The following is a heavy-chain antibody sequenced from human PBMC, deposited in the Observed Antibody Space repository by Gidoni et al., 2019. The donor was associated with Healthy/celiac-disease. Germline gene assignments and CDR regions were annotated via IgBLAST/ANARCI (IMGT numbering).Heavy chain of an antibody. CDR3: SGARGVRGVIIDTLDANSYYYYYGMDV. J-gene: IGHJ6*02. D-gene: IGHD3-10*01. Sequence: QVQLQESGPGLVKPSETLSLTCTVSGGSISSYYWSWIRQPPGKGLEWIGYIYYSGSTNYNPSLKSRVTISVDTSKNQFSLKLSSVTAADTAVYYCSGARGVRGVIIDTLDANSYYYYYGMDVWGQGTTVTVSS. V-gene: IGHV4-59*01. CDR2: IYYSGST. CDR1: GGSISSYY.